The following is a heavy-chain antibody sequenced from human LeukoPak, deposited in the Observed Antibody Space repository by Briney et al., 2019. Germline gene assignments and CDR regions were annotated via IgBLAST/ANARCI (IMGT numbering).Heavy chain of an antibody. D-gene: IGHD5-18*01. Sequence: SETLSLTCTVSGGSISSGGYYWSWIRQHPGKGLEWIGYIYYSGSTYYNPSLKSRVTISVDTSKNQFSLKLSSVTAADTAVYYCARGYRTKYSYGLPPGAVDYWGQGTLVTVSS. CDR3: ARGYRTKYSYGLPPGAVDY. CDR1: GGSISSGGYY. J-gene: IGHJ4*02. V-gene: IGHV4-31*03. CDR2: IYYSGST.